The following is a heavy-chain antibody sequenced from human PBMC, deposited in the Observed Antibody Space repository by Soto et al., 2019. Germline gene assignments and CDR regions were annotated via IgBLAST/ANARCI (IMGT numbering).Heavy chain of an antibody. Sequence: PGWSLRLSCAVSVFSFSSYSMHWVRQAPGKGLEWVAVISDDGRNIHYADSVKGRFTISRDSSKNTLFVQMNSLRTEDTAVYYCAREVLTGSNFYYGMDVWGQGTTVTVSS. J-gene: IGHJ6*02. CDR2: ISDDGRNI. CDR3: AREVLTGSNFYYGMDV. V-gene: IGHV3-30*04. D-gene: IGHD3-9*01. CDR1: VFSFSSYS.